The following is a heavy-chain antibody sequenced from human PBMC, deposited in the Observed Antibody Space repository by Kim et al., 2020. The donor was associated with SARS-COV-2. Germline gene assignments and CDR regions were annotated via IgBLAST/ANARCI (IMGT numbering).Heavy chain of an antibody. CDR1: GDSVSNNGAA. CDR2: TYYTSKWYN. D-gene: IGHD3-10*01. CDR3: VRARSRSFDF. Sequence: SQTLSLTCAISGDSVSNNGAAWNWIRQSPSRGLEWLGRTYYTSKWYNDYAVSVKSRITINPDTSKNQFSLQLNSVTPEDTAVYYCVRARSRSFDFWGQGTLVTVST. V-gene: IGHV6-1*01. J-gene: IGHJ4*02.